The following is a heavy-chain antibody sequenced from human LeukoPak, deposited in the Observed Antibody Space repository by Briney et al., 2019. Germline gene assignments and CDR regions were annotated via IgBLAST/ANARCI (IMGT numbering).Heavy chain of an antibody. CDR2: VYHSGST. CDR3: ARGPPHYYYYMDV. J-gene: IGHJ6*03. Sequence: KASETLSLTCAVSGGSISSSYWWSWVRQPPGKGLEWIGEVYHSGSTNYYPSLKSRVTISVDTSKNQFSLKLSSVTAADTAVYYCARGPPHYYYYMDVWGKGTTVTVSS. V-gene: IGHV4-4*02. CDR1: GGSISSSYW.